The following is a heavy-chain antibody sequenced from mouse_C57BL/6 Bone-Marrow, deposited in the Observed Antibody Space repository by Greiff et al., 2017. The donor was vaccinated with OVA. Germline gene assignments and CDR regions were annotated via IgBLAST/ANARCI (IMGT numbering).Heavy chain of an antibody. CDR1: GYTFTSYW. D-gene: IGHD1-1*01. CDR2: IDPSDSYT. J-gene: IGHJ3*01. CDR3: ARDYGSSLFAY. Sequence: QVQLQQPGAELVMPGASVKLSCKASGYTFTSYWMPWVKQRPGQGLEWIGEIDPSDSYTNYNQKFKGKSTLTVDKSSSTAYMKLSSLTSEDSAVYYCARDYGSSLFAYWGQGTLVTVSA. V-gene: IGHV1-69*01.